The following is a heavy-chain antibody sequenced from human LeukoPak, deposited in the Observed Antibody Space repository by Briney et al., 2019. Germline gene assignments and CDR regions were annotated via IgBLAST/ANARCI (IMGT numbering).Heavy chain of an antibody. Sequence: ASVKVSCKASGGTISSYAISWVRQAPGQGLGWMGGIIPIFGTANYAQKFQGRVTITADESTSTAYMELSSLRSEDTAVYYCARGGHCSSTSCYILTPYNWFDPWGQGTLVTVSS. J-gene: IGHJ5*02. V-gene: IGHV1-69*01. CDR1: GGTISSYA. D-gene: IGHD2-2*02. CDR3: ARGGHCSSTSCYILTPYNWFDP. CDR2: IIPIFGTA.